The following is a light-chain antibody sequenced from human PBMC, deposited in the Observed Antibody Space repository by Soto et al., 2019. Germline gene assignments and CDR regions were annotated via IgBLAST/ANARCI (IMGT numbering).Light chain of an antibody. J-gene: IGKJ1*01. CDR3: QQYGNSPQP. Sequence: EIVLTQYPGTLSLSPGERATLSCRASQSVSSTYVAWYQQRPGQTPKLLIYEASTRATGIPDRFSGSGSGTDYTLTIGRLEPDDFAVYYCQQYGNSPQPFGQGTKVDIK. V-gene: IGKV3-20*01. CDR1: QSVSSTY. CDR2: EAS.